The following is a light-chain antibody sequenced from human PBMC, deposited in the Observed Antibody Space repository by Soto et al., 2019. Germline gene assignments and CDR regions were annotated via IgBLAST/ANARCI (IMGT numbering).Light chain of an antibody. J-gene: IGKJ4*01. CDR2: AAS. CDR3: QKYNSAPLT. CDR1: QGIGVY. Sequence: IQMTHSPTSPSATLRDRVTKTCWGSQGIGVYLAWFQQKPGNAPKLLIYAASTLQSGVPSRFSGSGSGTDFTLTVSSLQPEDVATYYCQKYNSAPLTFGGGTKVDIK. V-gene: IGKV1-27*01.